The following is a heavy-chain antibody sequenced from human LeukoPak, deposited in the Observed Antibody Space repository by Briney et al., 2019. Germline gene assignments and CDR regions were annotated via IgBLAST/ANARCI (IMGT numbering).Heavy chain of an antibody. CDR1: GFTFDDYA. CDR2: ISWNSGSI. J-gene: IGHJ4*02. D-gene: IGHD1-26*01. CDR3: AKERPYSIVGATYDY. Sequence: GGSLRLSCAASGFTFDDYAMHWVRQAPRKGLEWVSGISWNSGSIGYADSVKGRFTISRDNSKNTLYLQMNSLRAEDTAVYYCAKERPYSIVGATYDYWGQGTLVTVSS. V-gene: IGHV3-9*01.